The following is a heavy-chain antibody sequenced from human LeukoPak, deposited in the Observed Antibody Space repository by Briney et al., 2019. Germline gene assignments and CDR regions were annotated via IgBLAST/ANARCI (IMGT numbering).Heavy chain of an antibody. CDR2: IRYDGSYQ. CDR3: ARNPGVGSSWYRLHY. J-gene: IGHJ4*02. CDR1: GFTFSSYA. Sequence: GGSLRLSCAASGFTFSSYAMHWVRQAPGKGLEWVAFIRYDGSYQYYADSVRGRFTISRDNSKNTLYLQMNSLRVEDTAVYYCARNPGVGSSWYRLHYWGQGTLVTVSS. D-gene: IGHD6-13*01. V-gene: IGHV3-30*02.